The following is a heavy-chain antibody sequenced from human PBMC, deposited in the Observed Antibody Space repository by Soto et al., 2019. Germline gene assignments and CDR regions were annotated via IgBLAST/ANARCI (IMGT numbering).Heavy chain of an antibody. CDR2: IYYSGST. Sequence: QVQLQESGPGLVKPSETLSLTCTVSGGSISSYYWSWIRQPPGKGLEWIGYIYYSGSTNYNPSLKSRVTISVDTSKNQFSLKLSSVTAADTAVYYCARDLMLSASYYYGMDVWGQGTTVTVSS. CDR1: GGSISSYY. D-gene: IGHD2-8*01. CDR3: ARDLMLSASYYYGMDV. V-gene: IGHV4-59*01. J-gene: IGHJ6*02.